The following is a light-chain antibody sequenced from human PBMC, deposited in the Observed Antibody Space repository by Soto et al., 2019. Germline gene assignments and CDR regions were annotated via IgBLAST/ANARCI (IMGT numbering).Light chain of an antibody. Sequence: EIVLTQSPGTLSLSPGERATLSCRASQSAPSSHLVWYQHKPGQPPRLLIRAASSRATGIPDRFSGSGSGTDFTLTISRLEAEDFAVYYCQQYVTSPWTFGQGTKV. CDR2: AAS. CDR1: QSAPSSH. J-gene: IGKJ1*01. CDR3: QQYVTSPWT. V-gene: IGKV3-20*01.